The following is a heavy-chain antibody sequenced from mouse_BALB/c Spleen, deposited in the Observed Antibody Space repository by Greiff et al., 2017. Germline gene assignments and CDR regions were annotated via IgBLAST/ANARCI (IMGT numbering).Heavy chain of an antibody. CDR2: ISDGGSYT. CDR1: GFTFSDYY. Sequence: EVQVVESGGGLVKPGGSLKLSCAASGFTFSDYYMYWVRQTPEKRLEWVATISDGGSYTYYPDSVKGRFTISRDNAKNNLYLQMSSLKSEDTAMYYCARDGHYYGSSYGYFDVWGAGTTVTVSS. CDR3: ARDGHYYGSSYGYFDV. V-gene: IGHV5-4*02. D-gene: IGHD1-1*01. J-gene: IGHJ1*01.